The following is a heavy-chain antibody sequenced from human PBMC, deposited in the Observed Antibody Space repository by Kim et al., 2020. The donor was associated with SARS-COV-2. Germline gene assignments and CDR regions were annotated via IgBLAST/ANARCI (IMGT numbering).Heavy chain of an antibody. V-gene: IGHV4-31*03. CDR1: GGSISSGGYY. CDR2: IYYSGST. D-gene: IGHD6-13*01. Sequence: SETLSLTCTVSGGSISSGGYYWSWIRQHPGKGLEWIGYIYYSGSTYYNPSLKSRVTISVDTSKNQFSLKLSSVTAADTAVYYCARVIGSSWYNYHAFDIWGQGTMVTVSS. J-gene: IGHJ3*02. CDR3: ARVIGSSWYNYHAFDI.